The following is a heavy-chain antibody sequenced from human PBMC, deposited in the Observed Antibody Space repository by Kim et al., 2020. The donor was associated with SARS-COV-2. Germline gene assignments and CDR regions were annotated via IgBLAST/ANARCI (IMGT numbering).Heavy chain of an antibody. D-gene: IGHD4-4*01. Sequence: SETLSLTCAVSGGSISSGGYSWSWIRQPPGKGLEWIGYIYHSGSTYYNPSLKSRVTISVDRSKNQFSLKLSSVTAADTAVYYCARGPYDYSNYVGYYYG. J-gene: IGHJ6*01. V-gene: IGHV4-30-2*01. CDR1: GGSISSGGYS. CDR3: ARGPYDYSNYVGYYYG. CDR2: IYHSGST.